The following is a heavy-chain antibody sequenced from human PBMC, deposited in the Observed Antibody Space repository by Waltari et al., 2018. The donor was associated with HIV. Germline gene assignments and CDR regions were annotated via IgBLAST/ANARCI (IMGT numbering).Heavy chain of an antibody. CDR2: TYYRSKWYN. J-gene: IGHJ6*02. V-gene: IGHV6-1*01. CDR1: GASVPSASAT. CDR3: ARGNEDYYYGMDV. Sequence: QVQLQQSGPGLVKPSQTLSLTCAISGASVPSASATWHWIRQSPSRGLEWLGRTYYRSKWYNDYAVSVKSRITINPDTSKNQFSLQLNSVTPEDTAVYYCARGNEDYYYGMDVWGQGTTVTVSS.